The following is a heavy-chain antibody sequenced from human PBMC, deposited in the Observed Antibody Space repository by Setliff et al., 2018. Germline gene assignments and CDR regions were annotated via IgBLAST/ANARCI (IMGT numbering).Heavy chain of an antibody. CDR2: IRYDGSNK. CDR3: AKDYYDILSAAGMDV. CDR1: GFTFSSYG. J-gene: IGHJ6*02. V-gene: IGHV3-30*02. D-gene: IGHD3-9*01. Sequence: GGSLRLSCAASGFTFSSYGMYWVRQAPGKGLEWVVFIRYDGSNKYYADSVKGRFTLSRDNSKKTLYLQMNSLRAEETAVYYCAKDYYDILSAAGMDVWGQGTTVTVS.